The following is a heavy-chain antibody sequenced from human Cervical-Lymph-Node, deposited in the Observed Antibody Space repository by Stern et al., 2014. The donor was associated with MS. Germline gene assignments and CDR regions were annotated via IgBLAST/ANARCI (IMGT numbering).Heavy chain of an antibody. D-gene: IGHD3-10*01. Sequence: QMQLVQSGAEVQKPGSSVKVSCRASGGTFSSSHMRWVRQAPGQGLEWSGGSTPIIGTANYARKYRGRVTITADESTSTAYMELSSPRAEDTAIYYCALGGFGHYFEYWGQGTLVTVSS. CDR2: STPIIGTA. CDR1: GGTFSSSH. V-gene: IGHV1-69*01. J-gene: IGHJ4*02. CDR3: ALGGFGHYFEY.